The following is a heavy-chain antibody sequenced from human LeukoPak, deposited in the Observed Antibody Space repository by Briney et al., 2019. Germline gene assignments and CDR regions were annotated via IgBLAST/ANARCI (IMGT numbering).Heavy chain of an antibody. CDR1: GFTFSRYW. CDR2: IKEDGSVK. J-gene: IGHJ4*02. D-gene: IGHD3-10*01. CDR3: AASITMFDY. V-gene: IGHV3-7*02. Sequence: GGSLRLSCAASGFTFSRYWMSWVRQAPGKGLEWVANIKEDGSVKYYVESVKGRFTISRDNTKNSLYLQMNSLRAEDTAVYYCAASITMFDYWGQGTLVTVSS.